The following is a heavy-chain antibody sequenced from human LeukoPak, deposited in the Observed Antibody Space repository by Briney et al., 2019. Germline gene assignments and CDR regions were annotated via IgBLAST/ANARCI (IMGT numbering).Heavy chain of an antibody. CDR3: ATASNGYSDYLDY. D-gene: IGHD3-22*01. J-gene: IGHJ4*02. CDR2: ISGSGSTI. V-gene: IGHV3-11*01. CDR1: GFTFSDYY. Sequence: PGGSLRLSCAASGFTFSDYYMSWIRQAPGKGLEWVSYISGSGSTIYYADSVKGRFTISRDDSKNTLYLQMNSLKTEDTAVYYCATASNGYSDYLDYWGQGSLVTVSS.